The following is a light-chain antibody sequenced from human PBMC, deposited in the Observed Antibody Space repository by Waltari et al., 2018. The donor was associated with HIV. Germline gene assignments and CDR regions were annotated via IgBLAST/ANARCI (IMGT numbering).Light chain of an antibody. CDR1: DSNVGSHY. Sequence: QAVLTQPPSASASSGQKIPISCSGSDSNVGSHYVYWYHQFPGVAPKLLLSKNKQRSSGVPDRFSGSKSGTSASLTISGLRSEDEGIYFCGVWDDNLRGVFGGGTRLTVL. J-gene: IGLJ2*01. CDR3: GVWDDNLRGV. V-gene: IGLV1-47*01. CDR2: KNK.